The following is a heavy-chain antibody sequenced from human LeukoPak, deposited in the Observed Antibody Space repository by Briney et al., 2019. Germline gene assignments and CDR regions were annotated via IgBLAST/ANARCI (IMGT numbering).Heavy chain of an antibody. CDR1: GYTFTGYY. CDR2: INPHSGGT. V-gene: IGHV1-2*06. D-gene: IGHD1-1*01. CDR3: ARVPVTFNWNDGIWSFDY. Sequence: ASVKVSCKASGYTFTGYYMHWVRQDPGQGLEWMGRINPHSGGTNYAQKFQGRVTMTRDTSISTAYMELSRLRSDDTAVYYCARVPVTFNWNDGIWSFDYWGQGTLVTVSS. J-gene: IGHJ4*02.